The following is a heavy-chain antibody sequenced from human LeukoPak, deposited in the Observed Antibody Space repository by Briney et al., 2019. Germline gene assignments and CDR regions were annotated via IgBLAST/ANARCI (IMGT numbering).Heavy chain of an antibody. CDR1: GYTFTDYY. CDR2: INPNSGGT. Sequence: ASVKVSCKSSGYTFTDYYIHWVRQAPGQGLEWMGWINPNSGGTNYAQKFQGRVTMTRDTSISTAYMDLSRLRSDDTAVYYCARGVTARGFYYYMDVWGKGTTVTISS. CDR3: ARGVTARGFYYYMDV. V-gene: IGHV1-2*02. D-gene: IGHD2-21*02. J-gene: IGHJ6*03.